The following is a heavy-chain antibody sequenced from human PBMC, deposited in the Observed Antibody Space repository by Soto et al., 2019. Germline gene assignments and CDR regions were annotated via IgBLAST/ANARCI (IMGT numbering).Heavy chain of an antibody. CDR3: ARALAPSGFDY. J-gene: IGHJ4*02. CDR2: INPNSGGT. D-gene: IGHD3-10*01. CDR1: GYTFTGYY. Sequence: ASVKVSCKASGYTFTGYYMHWVRQAPGQGLEWMGWINPNSGGTNYAQKFQGWVTMTRDTSISTTYMELSRLRSDDTAVYYCARALAPSGFDYWGQGTLVTVSS. V-gene: IGHV1-2*04.